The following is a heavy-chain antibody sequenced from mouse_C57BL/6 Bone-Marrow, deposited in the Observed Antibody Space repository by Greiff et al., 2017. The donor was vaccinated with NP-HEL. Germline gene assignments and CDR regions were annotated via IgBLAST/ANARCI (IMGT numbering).Heavy chain of an antibody. J-gene: IGHJ1*03. CDR1: GYTFTSYW. Sequence: QVQLQQSGAELVKPGASVKMSCKASGYTFTSYWITWVKPRPGQGLEWVGDIYPGSGSTNYNEKVKSKATLTVDTSSRPAFMQLSSLTSEDSGVWYCAGGGNYWYFEVWGTGTTVTVSS. D-gene: IGHD2-1*01. CDR3: AGGGNYWYFEV. V-gene: IGHV1-55*01. CDR2: IYPGSGST.